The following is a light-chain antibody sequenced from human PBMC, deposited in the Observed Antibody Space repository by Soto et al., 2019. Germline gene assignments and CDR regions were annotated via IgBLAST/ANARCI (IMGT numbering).Light chain of an antibody. CDR3: QQLTRYPST. CDR1: EDITNY. V-gene: IGKV1-9*01. J-gene: IGKJ4*01. Sequence: IQLTQSPSSLSASVGDRVTVTCRASEDITNYLAWYQQKVGKAPKLLIYDASTLHSGVPSRFSGSGSGTDFTLPISGLQPEDFATYYCQQLTRYPSTFGGGTKVDIK. CDR2: DAS.